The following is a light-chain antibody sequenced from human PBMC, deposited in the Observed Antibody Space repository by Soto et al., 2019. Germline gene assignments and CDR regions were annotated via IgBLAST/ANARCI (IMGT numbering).Light chain of an antibody. CDR2: GVT. V-gene: IGLV2-14*01. Sequence: QSALTQPASVSGSPVQSITISCAGTSSDVGGHNFVCWYQQHPGKAPKLMIYGVTIRPSGVSNRFSGSKSGNTASLTISGLQSEDEAEYYCSSYTTSTTLGHVFGTGTKLTVL. J-gene: IGLJ1*01. CDR1: SSDVGGHNF. CDR3: SSYTTSTTLGHV.